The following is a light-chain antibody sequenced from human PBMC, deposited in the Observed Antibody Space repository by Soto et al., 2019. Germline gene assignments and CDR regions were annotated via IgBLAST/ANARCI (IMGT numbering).Light chain of an antibody. CDR2: DVT. CDR3: SSYAGSNTLV. CDR1: SSDIGGYNS. J-gene: IGLJ3*02. V-gene: IGLV2-8*01. Sequence: QSVLTQSPSASGSPGQSVTISCTGTSSDIGGYNSVSWYQQHPGKAPKVMIYDVTKRPSGVPDRFSGSKSGNTASLTVSALQAEDEADYYCSSYAGSNTLVFGGGTKLTVL.